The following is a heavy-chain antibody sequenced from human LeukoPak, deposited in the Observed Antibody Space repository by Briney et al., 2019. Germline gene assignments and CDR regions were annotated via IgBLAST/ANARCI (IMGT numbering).Heavy chain of an antibody. D-gene: IGHD4-11*01. J-gene: IGHJ6*03. CDR2: ISAYNGNT. CDR1: GYTFTSYG. Sequence: ASVKVSCKASGYTFTSYGISWVRQAPGQGLEWMGWISAYNGNTNYAQKLQGRVTMTTDTSTSTAYMELRSLRSDDTAVYYCARGGSGMTTRYYYYYYMDVWGKGTTVTVSS. V-gene: IGHV1-18*01. CDR3: ARGGSGMTTRYYYYYYMDV.